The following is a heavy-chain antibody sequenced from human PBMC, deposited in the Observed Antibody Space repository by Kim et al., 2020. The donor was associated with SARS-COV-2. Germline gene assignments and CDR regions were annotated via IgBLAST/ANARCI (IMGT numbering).Heavy chain of an antibody. CDR2: INPSGGST. Sequence: ASVKVSCKASGYTFTSYYMHWVRQAPGQGLEWMGIINPSGGSTSYAQKFQGRVTMTRDTSTSTVYMELSSLRSEDTAVYYCAREGVTIFGVVINPNHHTDAFDIWGQGTMVTVSS. V-gene: IGHV1-46*01. CDR1: GYTFTSYY. CDR3: AREGVTIFGVVINPNHHTDAFDI. J-gene: IGHJ3*02. D-gene: IGHD3-3*01.